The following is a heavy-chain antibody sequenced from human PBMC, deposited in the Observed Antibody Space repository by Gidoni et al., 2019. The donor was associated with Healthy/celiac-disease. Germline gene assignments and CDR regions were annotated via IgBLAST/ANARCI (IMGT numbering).Heavy chain of an antibody. CDR3: AKARGMVRGVSFDY. CDR1: GFTFSSYA. V-gene: IGHV3-23*01. D-gene: IGHD3-10*01. CDR2: ISGSGCRT. J-gene: IGHJ4*02. Sequence: EVQLLESGGGLVQPEGSLRPSCDPSGFTFSSYAMSWVRQAPGKGLEWVSDISGSGCRTYYADSLKGRCTISRDNSKNTLYLQMNSLRAEDTAVYYCAKARGMVRGVSFDYWGQGTLVTVSS.